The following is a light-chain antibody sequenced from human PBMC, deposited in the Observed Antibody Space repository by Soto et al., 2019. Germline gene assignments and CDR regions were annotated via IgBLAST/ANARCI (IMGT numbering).Light chain of an antibody. Sequence: DVQMTQSPSSLSASVGDRVTITCRASQPISNYLNWYQQKAGEAPKVLIFGASSLQSGVPSKFSGSGYGTDFTLIINNLHPDDFANYYCQQTHAVPLTFGQGIRL. V-gene: IGKV1-39*01. J-gene: IGKJ5*01. CDR2: GAS. CDR1: QPISNY. CDR3: QQTHAVPLT.